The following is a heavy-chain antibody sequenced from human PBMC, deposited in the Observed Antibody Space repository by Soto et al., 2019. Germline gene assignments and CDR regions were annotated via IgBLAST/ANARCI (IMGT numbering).Heavy chain of an antibody. V-gene: IGHV4-34*01. CDR3: ARVRLRITMVRGVKDYYYYGMDV. J-gene: IGHJ6*02. Sequence: SETLSLTCAVYGGSFSGYYWSWIRQPPGKGLEWIGEINHSGSTNYNPSLKSRVTISVDTSKNQFSLKLSSVTAADTAVYYCARVRLRITMVRGVKDYYYYGMDVWGQGTTVTVSS. CDR1: GGSFSGYY. CDR2: INHSGST. D-gene: IGHD3-10*01.